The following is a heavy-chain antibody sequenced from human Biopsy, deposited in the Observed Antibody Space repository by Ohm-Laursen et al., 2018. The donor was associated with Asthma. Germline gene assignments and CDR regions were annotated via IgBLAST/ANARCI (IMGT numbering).Heavy chain of an antibody. CDR1: GDILSSFG. CDR2: IIPVFDTS. Sequence: GSSVKVSCKAHGDILSSFGIKWVRKAPGQGLEWMGGIIPVFDTSNYAQKFQGRVTFTADGSTSSAYMELSSLTSEDSAVYYCAREVSTVDYGYYYFAMDVWGQGTTVTVSS. V-gene: IGHV1-69*01. J-gene: IGHJ6*02. CDR3: AREVSTVDYGYYYFAMDV. D-gene: IGHD4-17*01.